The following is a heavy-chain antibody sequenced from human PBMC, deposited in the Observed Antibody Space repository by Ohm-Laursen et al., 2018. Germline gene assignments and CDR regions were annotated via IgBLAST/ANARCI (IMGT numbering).Heavy chain of an antibody. CDR2: ITSDSTVT. CDR1: GFKFDGYA. D-gene: IGHD3-9*01. J-gene: IGHJ5*02. CDR3: ARARDISLYRPIDL. V-gene: IGHV3-9*01. Sequence: SLRLSCAASGFKFDGYAMYWVRQAPGKGLEWVSGITSDSTVTAYVASVRGRFTISRDNAENSLFLQMNNLRSEDTALYYRARARDISLYRPIDLWGQGTLVIASS.